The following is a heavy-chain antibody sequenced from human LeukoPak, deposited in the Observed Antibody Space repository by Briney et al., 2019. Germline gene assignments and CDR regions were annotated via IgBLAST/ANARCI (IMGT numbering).Heavy chain of an antibody. Sequence: SETLSLTCTVSGGSISSGSYYWSWIRQPAGKGLEWIGRIYTSGSTNYNPSLRSRVTISADTSKNHLPLKLTSVTAADTAVYYCARVRYHSDIRRQNCGYFEYWGQGIMVTVSS. CDR1: GGSISSGSYY. CDR2: IYTSGST. D-gene: IGHD3-22*01. J-gene: IGHJ4*02. V-gene: IGHV4-61*02. CDR3: ARVRYHSDIRRQNCGYFEY.